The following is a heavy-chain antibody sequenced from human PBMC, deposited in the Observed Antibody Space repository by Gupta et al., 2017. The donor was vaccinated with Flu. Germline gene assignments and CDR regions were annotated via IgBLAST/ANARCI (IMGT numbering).Heavy chain of an antibody. CDR2: ISSGGNYI. Sequence: EVQVVESGGGLVKPGGSLRLSCAASGFTSSAYSMNWVRQAPGKGLEWVSFISSGGNYIHYADSVKGRFTISRDNAINSLYLQMNSLRAEDTAVYYCVRDYSGGYCAGDCRGGGWGQGTLVTVSS. CDR1: GFTSSAYS. V-gene: IGHV3-21*01. D-gene: IGHD2-21*01. CDR3: VRDYSGGYCAGDCRGGG. J-gene: IGHJ4*02.